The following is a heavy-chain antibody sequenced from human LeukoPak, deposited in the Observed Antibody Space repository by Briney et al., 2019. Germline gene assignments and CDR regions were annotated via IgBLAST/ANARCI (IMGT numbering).Heavy chain of an antibody. Sequence: GGSLRLSCAASGFTLSSYAMSWVRQAPGKGLEWVSAISGSGGSTYYADSVKGRFTISRDNAKNTLYLQMNSLRAEDTAVYYCSRDTADDAFDIWGQGTMVTVSS. V-gene: IGHV3-23*01. CDR3: SRDTADDAFDI. CDR2: ISGSGGST. CDR1: GFTLSSYA. J-gene: IGHJ3*02.